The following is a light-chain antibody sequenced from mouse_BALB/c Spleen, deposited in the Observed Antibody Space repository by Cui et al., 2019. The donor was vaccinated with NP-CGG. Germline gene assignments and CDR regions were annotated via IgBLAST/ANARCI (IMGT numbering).Light chain of an antibody. CDR1: TGAVTARNY. J-gene: IGLJ1*01. CDR3: ALWYSNHWV. Sequence: QAVVTEESALTTSAGEKVNRTCRSSTGAVTARNYANWVQEKPDHLFSGLIGGTNNRVPGVPTRFSGSLIGDKAALTITGAQTEDEAIYFCALWYSNHWVFGGGTKLTVL. CDR2: GTN. V-gene: IGLV1*01.